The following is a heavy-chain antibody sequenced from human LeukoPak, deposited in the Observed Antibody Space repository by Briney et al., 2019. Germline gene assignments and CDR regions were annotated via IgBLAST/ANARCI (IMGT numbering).Heavy chain of an antibody. CDR3: ARDITRQDFDY. J-gene: IGHJ4*02. CDR1: GYAFTRYA. V-gene: IGHV7-4-1*02. D-gene: IGHD1-14*01. Sequence: ASVKVSCRASGYAFTRYAMNWVRQAPGQGLEWMGWINTNTGNPTYAQGFTGRFVFSLDTSVSTAYLQITSLKAEDTAVYYCARDITRQDFDYWGQGTLVTVSS. CDR2: INTNTGNP.